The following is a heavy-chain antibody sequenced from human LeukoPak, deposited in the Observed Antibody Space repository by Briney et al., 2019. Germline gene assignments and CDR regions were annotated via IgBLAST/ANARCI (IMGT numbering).Heavy chain of an antibody. V-gene: IGHV3-23*01. Sequence: GGSLRLSCADSGFTYSSYAMSWVRQAPGKALEWVSAISGSGGSTYYADSVKGRFTISRDNSKNTLYLQMNSLRAEDTAVYYCRIQDTATFDYWGQGTLVTVSS. D-gene: IGHD5-18*01. CDR3: RIQDTATFDY. J-gene: IGHJ4*02. CDR2: ISGSGGST. CDR1: GFTYSSYA.